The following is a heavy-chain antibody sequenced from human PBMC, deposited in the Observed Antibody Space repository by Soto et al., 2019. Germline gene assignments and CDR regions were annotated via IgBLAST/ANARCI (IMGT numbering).Heavy chain of an antibody. CDR3: ARLVDGFAFDI. J-gene: IGHJ3*02. CDR1: VGSISSSRYY. Sequence: ETLSLTCTVSVGSISSSRYYGGWIRQPPGKGLEWIGSIYYSGSTYYNPSLKSRVTISVDTSKNQFSLKLSSVTAADTAVYYCARLVDGFAFDIWGQGTMLTVSS. CDR2: IYYSGST. D-gene: IGHD3-10*01. V-gene: IGHV4-39*01.